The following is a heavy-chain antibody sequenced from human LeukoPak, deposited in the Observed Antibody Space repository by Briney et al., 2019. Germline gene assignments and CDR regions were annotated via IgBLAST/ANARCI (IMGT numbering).Heavy chain of an antibody. V-gene: IGHV3-11*01. J-gene: IGHJ5*02. CDR2: INIGGTNT. CDR3: ATDGAGFDT. CDR1: GFTFNDYY. Sequence: GGSLRLSCAASGFTFNDYYMSWIRQAPGKGLEWLSYINIGGTNTHYADSVKGRFTISRDNAKKYLYLEMNNLRAEDTAVYYCATDGAGFDTWGQGVLVTASS.